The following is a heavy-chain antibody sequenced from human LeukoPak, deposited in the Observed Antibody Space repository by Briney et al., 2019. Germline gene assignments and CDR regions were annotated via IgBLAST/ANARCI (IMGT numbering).Heavy chain of an antibody. CDR1: GFTFDDYA. CDR2: ISWNSGSI. CDR3: AKDSYGNYVAAFDI. D-gene: IGHD4-11*01. Sequence: GGSLRLSCAASGFTFDDYAMHWVRQAPGKGLEWVSGISWNSGSIGYADSVKGRFTISRDNAKNSLYLQMNSLRAEDTALYYCAKDSYGNYVAAFDIWGQGTMVTVSS. V-gene: IGHV3-9*01. J-gene: IGHJ3*02.